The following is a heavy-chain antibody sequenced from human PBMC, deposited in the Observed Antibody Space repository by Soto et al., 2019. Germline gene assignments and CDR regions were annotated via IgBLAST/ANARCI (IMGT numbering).Heavy chain of an antibody. CDR3: AAGYCSSTSCYAFDI. CDR1: GFTFTSSA. D-gene: IGHD2-2*01. V-gene: IGHV1-58*01. Sequence: ASVKDSCKASGFTFTSSAVQWVRQARGQRLEWIGGIVVGSGNTNYAQKFQERVTITRDMSTSTAYMELSSLRSEDTAVYYCAAGYCSSTSCYAFDIWGQGTMVTVSS. J-gene: IGHJ3*02. CDR2: IVVGSGNT.